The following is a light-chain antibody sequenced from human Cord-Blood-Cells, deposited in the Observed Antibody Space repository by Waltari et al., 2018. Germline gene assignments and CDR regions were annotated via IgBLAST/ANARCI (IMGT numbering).Light chain of an antibody. CDR1: QGIRNY. Sequence: DLQMTQSPSSLSASVEERVTITCRASQGIRNYFAWYQQKPGKVPQLLIYAASPFQPGVPSRFSGSGSVTDFTLTISSLQPEDVATYYCQKYNSAFWAFGQGTKVEIK. CDR2: AAS. V-gene: IGKV1-27*01. CDR3: QKYNSAFWA. J-gene: IGKJ1*01.